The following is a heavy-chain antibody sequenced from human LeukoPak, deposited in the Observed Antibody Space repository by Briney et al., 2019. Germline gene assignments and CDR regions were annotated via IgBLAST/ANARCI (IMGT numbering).Heavy chain of an antibody. Sequence: GGSLRLSCAASGFTFSSYAMHWVRQAPGKGLEWVSVIYSGGSTYYADSVKGRFTISRDNSKNTLYLQMNSLRAEDTAVYYCARSDSSGWLYNYYYGMDVWGQGTTVTVSS. V-gene: IGHV3-53*01. D-gene: IGHD6-19*01. CDR3: ARSDSSGWLYNYYYGMDV. J-gene: IGHJ6*02. CDR2: IYSGGST. CDR1: GFTFSSYA.